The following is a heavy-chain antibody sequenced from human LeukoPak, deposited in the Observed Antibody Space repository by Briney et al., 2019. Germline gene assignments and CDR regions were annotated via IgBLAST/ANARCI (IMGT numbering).Heavy chain of an antibody. CDR3: ARPGDGYNSLQFDY. Sequence: SETLSLTCAVYGGSFSGYYWSWIRQPPGKGLEWIGYIYYSGSTNYNPSLKSRVTISVDTSRNQFSLKLSSVTAADTAVYYCARPGDGYNSLQFDYWGQGTLVTVSS. CDR1: GGSFSGYY. J-gene: IGHJ4*02. D-gene: IGHD5-24*01. V-gene: IGHV4-59*08. CDR2: IYYSGST.